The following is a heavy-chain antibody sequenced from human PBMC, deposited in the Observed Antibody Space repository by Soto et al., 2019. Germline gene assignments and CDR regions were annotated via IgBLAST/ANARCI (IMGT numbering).Heavy chain of an antibody. Sequence: GGSLRLSCAVSGFTLSDHYIDWVRQAPGKGLEWVGRSRDKPQGYSTTYAASVKGRFTASRDESKNSAYLQMNSLKTEDTAVYYCVRATYFSDSSGYTRCLDYWGQGTLVTVSS. J-gene: IGHJ4*02. V-gene: IGHV3-72*01. CDR1: GFTLSDHY. D-gene: IGHD3-22*01. CDR2: SRDKPQGYST. CDR3: VRATYFSDSSGYTRCLDY.